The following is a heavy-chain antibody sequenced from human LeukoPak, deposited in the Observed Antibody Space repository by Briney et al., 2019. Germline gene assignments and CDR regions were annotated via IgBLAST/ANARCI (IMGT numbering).Heavy chain of an antibody. CDR3: ARGKDGYADFDC. Sequence: SETLSPTCTVSGGSISSHYLSWIRQPAGKGLEWIGRICCSGTTNYNPSLKSRVTMSVDTSKNQLSLKLSSVTAADTAVYYCARGKDGYADFDCWGQGTLVTVSS. CDR1: GGSISSHY. D-gene: IGHD5-24*01. J-gene: IGHJ4*02. V-gene: IGHV4-4*07. CDR2: ICCSGTT.